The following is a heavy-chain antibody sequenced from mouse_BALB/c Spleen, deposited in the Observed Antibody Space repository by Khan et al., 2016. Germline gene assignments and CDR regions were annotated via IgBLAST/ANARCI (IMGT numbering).Heavy chain of an antibody. D-gene: IGHD1-2*01. CDR3: TRAPTATRYFAV. CDR2: ISYSGST. V-gene: IGHV3-2*02. J-gene: IGHJ1*01. CDR1: GYSITSDYA. Sequence: EVQLQESGPGLVKPSQSLSLTCTVTGYSITSDYAWNWIRQFPGNKLERMGYISYSGSTTYNPSLKSRISITRDTSTNKFFLQLYSVTTEDTATYYCTRAPTATRYFAVWGAGTTVTVSA.